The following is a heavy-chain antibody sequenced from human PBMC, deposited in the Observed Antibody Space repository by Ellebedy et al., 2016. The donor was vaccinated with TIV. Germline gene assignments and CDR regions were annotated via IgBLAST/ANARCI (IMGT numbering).Heavy chain of an antibody. CDR1: GFTFSSYW. CDR3: AKVVKGSLDP. D-gene: IGHD2-15*01. J-gene: IGHJ5*02. CDR2: LNPAGSAI. V-gene: IGHV3-74*01. Sequence: GGSLRLSXAASGFTFSSYWMHWVRQAPGKGLVWVSRLNPAGSAIDYADSVKGRFTISRDNAKNSLYLQMNSLRAEDTAVYYCAKVVKGSLDPWGQGTLVTVSS.